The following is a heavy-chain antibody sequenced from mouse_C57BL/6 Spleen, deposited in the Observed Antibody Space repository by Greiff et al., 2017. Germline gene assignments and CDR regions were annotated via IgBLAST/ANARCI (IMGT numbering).Heavy chain of an antibody. Sequence: VQLQQSVAELVRPGASVKLSCTASGFNIKNTYMHWVKQRPEQGLEWIGRIDPANGNTKYAPKFQGKATITADTSSNPAYLQLSRLTSEDTALYYCASYSSGYVDWFAYWGQGTLVTVSA. J-gene: IGHJ3*01. D-gene: IGHD3-2*02. CDR3: ASYSSGYVDWFAY. V-gene: IGHV14-3*01. CDR2: IDPANGNT. CDR1: GFNIKNTY.